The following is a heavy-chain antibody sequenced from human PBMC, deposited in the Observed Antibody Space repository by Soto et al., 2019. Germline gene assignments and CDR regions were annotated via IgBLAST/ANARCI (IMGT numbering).Heavy chain of an antibody. CDR2: ISGSGGST. V-gene: IGHV3-23*01. CDR3: AKASIAVVTNDAFDI. Sequence: EVQLLESGGGLVQPGGSLRLSCAASGFTFSSYAMSWVRQAPGKGQEWVSAISGSGGSTYYADSVKGRFTIPRDNSKNTLYLQMNSLRAEDTAVYYCAKASIAVVTNDAFDIWGQGTMVTVSS. CDR1: GFTFSSYA. D-gene: IGHD3-22*01. J-gene: IGHJ3*02.